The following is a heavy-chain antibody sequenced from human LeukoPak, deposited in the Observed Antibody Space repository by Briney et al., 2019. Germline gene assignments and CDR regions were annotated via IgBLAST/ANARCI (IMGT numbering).Heavy chain of an antibody. V-gene: IGHV4-61*01. D-gene: IGHD3-22*01. CDR2: IYYSGST. J-gene: IGHJ4*02. CDR1: GGSISSGTYY. Sequence: SETLSLTCTVSGGSISSGTYYWSWIRQPPGKGLEWIGYIYYSGSTNYNPSLKSRITISVDTSKNQFSLKLSSVTAADTAVYYCARSWYEYDSSAYLYFDYWGQGTLVTVSS. CDR3: ARSWYEYDSSAYLYFDY.